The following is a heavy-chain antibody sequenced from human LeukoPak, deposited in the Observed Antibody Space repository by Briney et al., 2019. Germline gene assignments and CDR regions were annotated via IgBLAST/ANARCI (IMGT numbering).Heavy chain of an antibody. D-gene: IGHD2-15*01. Sequence: SETLSLTCTVSGGSISSSSYYWGWIRQPPGKGLEWIGSIYYSGSTYFNPSLKSRVTISVDTSKNQFSQKLSSVTAADTAVYYCARTTEGYCRGRSCYSYYYYMDVWGKGTTVTVSS. V-gene: IGHV4-39*07. CDR1: GGSISSSSYY. J-gene: IGHJ6*03. CDR3: ARTTEGYCRGRSCYSYYYYMDV. CDR2: IYYSGST.